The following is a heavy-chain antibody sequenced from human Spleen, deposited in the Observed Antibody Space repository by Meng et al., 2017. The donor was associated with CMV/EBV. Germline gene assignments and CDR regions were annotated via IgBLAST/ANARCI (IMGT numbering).Heavy chain of an antibody. Sequence: GGSLRLSCAASGFTFSSYSMNWVRQAPGKGLEWVSYISSASISMYYADSVKGRFTISRDNDENSLYLQMNSLRAEDTAVYYCAREEVGGEVGANLEYTYYYGMDVWGQGTTVTVSS. J-gene: IGHJ6*02. D-gene: IGHD1-26*01. CDR3: AREEVGGEVGANLEYTYYYGMDV. CDR2: ISSASISM. V-gene: IGHV3-48*01. CDR1: GFTFSSYS.